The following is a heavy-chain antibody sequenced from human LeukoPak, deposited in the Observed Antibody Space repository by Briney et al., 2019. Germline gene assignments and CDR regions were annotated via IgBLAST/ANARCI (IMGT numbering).Heavy chain of an antibody. D-gene: IGHD3-9*01. CDR3: AKWSGYDILTGYYGGFDY. V-gene: IGHV3-23*01. CDR2: ISGSGGST. Sequence: PGGSLRLSRAASGFTFSSYAMSWVRQAPGRGLEWVSAISGSGGSTYYADSVKGRFTISRDNSKNTLYLQMNSLRAEDTAVYYCAKWSGYDILTGYYGGFDYWGQGTLVTVSS. CDR1: GFTFSSYA. J-gene: IGHJ4*02.